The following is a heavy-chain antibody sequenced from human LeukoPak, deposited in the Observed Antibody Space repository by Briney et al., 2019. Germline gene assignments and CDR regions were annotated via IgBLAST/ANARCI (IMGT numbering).Heavy chain of an antibody. CDR1: GFTFSTYA. D-gene: IGHD6-13*01. V-gene: IGHV3-23*01. Sequence: GGSLRLSCAASGFTFSTYAMNWVRQAPGEGLEWVSAISGSGGSTYYADSVKGRFTISRDNSKNTLYLQMNSLRAEDTAVYYCAKDYRIAAAGTLYYFDYWGQGTLVTVSS. CDR3: AKDYRIAAAGTLYYFDY. CDR2: ISGSGGST. J-gene: IGHJ4*02.